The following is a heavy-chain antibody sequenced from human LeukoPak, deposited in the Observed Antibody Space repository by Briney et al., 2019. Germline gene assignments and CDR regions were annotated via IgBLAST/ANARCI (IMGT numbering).Heavy chain of an antibody. CDR2: INWSGVST. J-gene: IGHJ2*01. CDR1: GFSFDDYA. V-gene: IGHV3-20*04. Sequence: GGSLRLSCAASGFSFDDYAMSWVRQAPGKGLEWVSGINWSGVSTGYADSVKGRFTISRDNTKNSLFLQLNSLRAEDTAFYSCAKGKDTLNPYWYFDVWGRGTLVSVSS. CDR3: AKGKDTLNPYWYFDV. D-gene: IGHD5-18*01.